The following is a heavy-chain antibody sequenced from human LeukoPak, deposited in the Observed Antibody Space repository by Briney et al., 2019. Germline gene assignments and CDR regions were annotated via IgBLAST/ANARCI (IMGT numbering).Heavy chain of an antibody. D-gene: IGHD6-13*01. V-gene: IGHV1-46*01. CDR1: GYTFTSYD. J-gene: IGHJ4*02. CDR2: INPSGGST. CDR3: ARGTGLSRSSSWYGGQRPTHRYFGY. Sequence: ASVTVSCKASGYTFTSYDMHWVRHAPGQGLEWMGIINPSGGSTSYAQKFQGRVTMTRDMSTSTVYLELSSLRSEDTAVYYCARGTGLSRSSSWYGGQRPTHRYFGYWGQGTLVTVSS.